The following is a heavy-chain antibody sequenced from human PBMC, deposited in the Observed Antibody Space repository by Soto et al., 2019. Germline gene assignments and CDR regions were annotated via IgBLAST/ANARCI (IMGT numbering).Heavy chain of an antibody. CDR2: ISVYNDNK. CDR3: ARDQVGATGDY. CDR1: GYTFTSYG. J-gene: IGHJ4*02. D-gene: IGHD1-26*01. V-gene: IGHV1-18*01. Sequence: ASVKVSCKASGYTFTSYGISWVRQAPGQGLEWMGWISVYNDNKNYAQKLQGRVTMTTDTSASTAYMELRSLRSDDTAVYFCARDQVGATGDYWGQGTLVTVSS.